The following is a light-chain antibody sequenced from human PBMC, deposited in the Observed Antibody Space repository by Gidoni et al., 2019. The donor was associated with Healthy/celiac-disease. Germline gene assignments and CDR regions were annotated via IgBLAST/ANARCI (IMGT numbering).Light chain of an antibody. CDR1: SSDVGGYNY. J-gene: IGLJ2*01. CDR3: SSYTSSSTLVV. Sequence: QSALTQPASVSGSPGQANTISCTGTSSDVGGYNYVSWYQQNPGKAPKLMIYDVSNRPSGVSNRFSGSKSGNTASLTISGLQAEDEADYYCSSYTSSSTLVVFGGGTKLTVL. V-gene: IGLV2-14*01. CDR2: DVS.